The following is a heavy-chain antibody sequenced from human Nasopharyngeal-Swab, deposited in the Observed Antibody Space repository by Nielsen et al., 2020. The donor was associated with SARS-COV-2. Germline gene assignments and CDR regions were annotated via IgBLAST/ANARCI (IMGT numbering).Heavy chain of an antibody. CDR2: IYYSGST. D-gene: IGHD6-19*01. J-gene: IGHJ6*02. CDR1: GGSISSSSYY. Sequence: GSLRLSCTVSGGSISSSSYYWGWIRQPPGKGLEWIGSIYYSGSTYYNPSLKSRVTISVDTSKNQFSLKLSSVTAADTAVYYCASEEVAGTYYYYYGMDVWGQGTTVTVSS. V-gene: IGHV4-39*01. CDR3: ASEEVAGTYYYYYGMDV.